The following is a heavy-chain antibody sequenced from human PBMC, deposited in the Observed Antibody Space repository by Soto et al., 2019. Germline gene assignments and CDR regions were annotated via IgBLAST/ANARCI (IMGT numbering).Heavy chain of an antibody. CDR2: INPNSGDT. Sequence: ASVKVSCKASGYTFTGYFVHWVRQAPGQGLEWMGWINPNSGDTYLAQRFQGRVTMNRDTSIGTAYMELRGLTSDDTAEYYCAKGGAIVAAGTRVYLYNAMDVWGQGTTVTVSS. V-gene: IGHV1-2*02. J-gene: IGHJ6*02. CDR1: GYTFTGYF. CDR3: AKGGAIVAAGTRVYLYNAMDV. D-gene: IGHD6-13*01.